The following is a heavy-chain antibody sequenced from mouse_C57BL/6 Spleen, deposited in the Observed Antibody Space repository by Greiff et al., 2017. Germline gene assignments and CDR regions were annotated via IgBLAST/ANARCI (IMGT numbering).Heavy chain of an antibody. V-gene: IGHV1-55*01. D-gene: IGHD1-1*01. CDR2: IYPGSGST. CDR1: GYTFTSYW. J-gene: IGHJ1*03. Sequence: QVQLQQSGAELVKPGASVKMSCKASGYTFTSYWITWVKQRPGQGLEWIGDIYPGSGSTNYNEKFKSKATLTVDTSSSTAYMQLSSLTSEDSAVYYCARSYYGSSYWWYFDVWGTGTTVTVSS. CDR3: ARSYYGSSYWWYFDV.